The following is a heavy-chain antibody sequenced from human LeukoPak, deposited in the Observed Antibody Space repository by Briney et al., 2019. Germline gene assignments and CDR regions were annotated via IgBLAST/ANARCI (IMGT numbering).Heavy chain of an antibody. Sequence: GGSLRLSCVASGFTFSTCGMSWVRQAPGKGLEWVAAVSSTGSGTYYPDSLKGRFIISRDNSQNTVFLQMNSLRPEDTAFYFCAKDGPLLWFGPTDAWGQGILVTVSS. CDR1: GFTFSTCG. CDR2: VSSTGSGT. D-gene: IGHD3-10*01. CDR3: AKDGPLLWFGPTDA. J-gene: IGHJ5*02. V-gene: IGHV3-23*01.